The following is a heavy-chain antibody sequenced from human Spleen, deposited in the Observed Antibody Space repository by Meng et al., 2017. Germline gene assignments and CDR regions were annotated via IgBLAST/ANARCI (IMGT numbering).Heavy chain of an antibody. CDR1: GFTFSSYA. CDR2: ISGNGGST. CDR3: AKGSTYYYGSGSYTYFDN. V-gene: IGHV3-23*01. Sequence: GESLKISCVASGFTFSSYAITWIRQAPGKGLEWVSGISGNGGSTYHADSVKGRFTISRDNSMNTLYLQMNSLRVEDTAVYYCAKGSTYYYGSGSYTYFDNWGQGTRVTGSS. D-gene: IGHD3-10*01. J-gene: IGHJ4*02.